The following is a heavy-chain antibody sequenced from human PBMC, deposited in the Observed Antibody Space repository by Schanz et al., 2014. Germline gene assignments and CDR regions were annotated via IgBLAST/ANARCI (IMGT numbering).Heavy chain of an antibody. J-gene: IGHJ3*02. Sequence: EEQMVESGGGLVKPGGSLILSCAASRLTFANEDIHWVRQAPGKGLEWVSCITGGSTTYTYYADSVRGRFTISRDNAKSSVYLQMNSLRAEDTAVYYCAKCIGWYGRCAFDIWGQGTMVTVSS. CDR1: RLTFANED. D-gene: IGHD6-19*01. V-gene: IGHV3-21*01. CDR3: AKCIGWYGRCAFDI. CDR2: ITGGSTTYT.